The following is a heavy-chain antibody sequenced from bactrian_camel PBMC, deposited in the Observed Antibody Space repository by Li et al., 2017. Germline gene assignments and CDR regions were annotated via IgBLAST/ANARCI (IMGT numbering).Heavy chain of an antibody. V-gene: IGHV3S40*01. CDR1: GITFSRHD. CDR2: ITSLPSLFRAA. Sequence: DVQLVESGGGLVQPGESLRLSCVASGITFSRHDMSWVRQAPGKEVEWVAGITSLPSLFRAASYADSVKGRFTISQDNDKNTVYLQMNSLEPEDTANYVCKADPTIGSSYTCGFAHWGQGTQVTVS. CDR3: KADPTIGSSYTCGFAH. D-gene: IGHD6*01. J-gene: IGHJ4*01.